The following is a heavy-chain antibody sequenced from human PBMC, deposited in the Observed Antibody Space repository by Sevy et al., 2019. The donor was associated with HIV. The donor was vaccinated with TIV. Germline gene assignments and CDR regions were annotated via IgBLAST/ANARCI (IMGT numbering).Heavy chain of an antibody. D-gene: IGHD3-22*01. Sequence: GESLKISCKGSGYSFNSYWIGWVRQMPGKGLEWMGIIYPGDSDTRYSPSFQGQVTISADKSISTAYLQWSGLKASDTAMYYCARGYDSSGYYQPYFDYWGQGSLVTVSS. V-gene: IGHV5-51*01. CDR3: ARGYDSSGYYQPYFDY. J-gene: IGHJ4*02. CDR1: GYSFNSYW. CDR2: IYPGDSDT.